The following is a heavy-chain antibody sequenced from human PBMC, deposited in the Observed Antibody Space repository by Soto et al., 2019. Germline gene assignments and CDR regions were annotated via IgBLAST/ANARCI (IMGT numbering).Heavy chain of an antibody. J-gene: IGHJ4*02. CDR3: ARERIVGATNTFDY. V-gene: IGHV4-61*01. Sequence: SQLMSHTSTVADGYVISGSYHRSWIRKPPGKGLEWIGYIYYSGSTNYNPSLKSRVTISVDTSKNQFSLKLSSVTAADTAVYYCARERIVGATNTFDYWGQGTLVTVSS. CDR2: IYYSGST. CDR1: DGYVISGSYH. D-gene: IGHD1-26*01.